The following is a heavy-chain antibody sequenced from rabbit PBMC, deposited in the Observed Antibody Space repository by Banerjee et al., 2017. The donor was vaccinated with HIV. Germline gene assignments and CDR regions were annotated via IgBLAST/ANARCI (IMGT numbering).Heavy chain of an antibody. Sequence: QSVEESGGRLVQPGGPLALTCKASGFSFSSNAMSWVRQAPGKGPEWIACIDAGSSGSTYYANWAKGRFTISKTSSTTVTLQMTSLTAADTATYFCARNYGTGSYDLWGPGTLVTVS. CDR1: GFSFSSNA. J-gene: IGHJ4*01. V-gene: IGHV1S40*01. CDR3: ARNYGTGSYDL. D-gene: IGHD7-1*01. CDR2: IDAGSSGST.